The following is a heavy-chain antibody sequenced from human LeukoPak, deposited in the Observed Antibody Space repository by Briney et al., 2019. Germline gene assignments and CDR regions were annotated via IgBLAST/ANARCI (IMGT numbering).Heavy chain of an antibody. J-gene: IGHJ1*01. D-gene: IGHD6-6*01. CDR3: AKKFGSSSGEIAEYFQH. V-gene: IGHV3-23*01. Sequence: PGGSLRLSCAASGFTFSSYGMHWVRQAPGKGLEWVSAISGSGGSTYYADSVKGRFTISRDNSKNTLYLQMNSLRAEDTAVYYCAKKFGSSSGEIAEYFQHWGQGTLVTVSS. CDR1: GFTFSSYG. CDR2: ISGSGGST.